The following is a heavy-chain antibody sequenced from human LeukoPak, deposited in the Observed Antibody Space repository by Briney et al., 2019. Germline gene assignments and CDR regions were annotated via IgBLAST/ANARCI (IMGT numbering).Heavy chain of an antibody. J-gene: IGHJ3*02. CDR1: GFTFSSYG. D-gene: IGHD4-23*01. CDR3: GRAHYSGNAGSFDI. V-gene: IGHV3-33*01. CDR2: IWYDGSNK. Sequence: GGSLRLSCAASGFTFSSYGMHWVRQAPGKGLEWVSVIWYDGSNKYYADSVKGRFTISRDNSKNTLYLQMNSLRAEDSAVYYCGRAHYSGNAGSFDIWGQGTMVTVSS.